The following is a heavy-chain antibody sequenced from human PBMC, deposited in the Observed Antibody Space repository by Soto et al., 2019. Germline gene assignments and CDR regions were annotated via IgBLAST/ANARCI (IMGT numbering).Heavy chain of an antibody. CDR1: GGSISSSSYY. CDR3: ARGISDIVVVVAGYYYYMDV. D-gene: IGHD2-15*01. V-gene: IGHV4-39*01. Sequence: SETLSLTCTVSGGSISSSSYYWGWIRQPPGKGLEWIGSIYYSGSTYYNPSLKSRVTISVDTSKNQFSLKLSSVTAADTAVYYCARGISDIVVVVAGYYYYMDVWGKGTTVTVSS. CDR2: IYYSGST. J-gene: IGHJ6*03.